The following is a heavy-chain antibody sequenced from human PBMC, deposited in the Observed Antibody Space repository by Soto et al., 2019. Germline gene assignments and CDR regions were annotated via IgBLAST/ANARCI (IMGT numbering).Heavy chain of an antibody. J-gene: IGHJ6*04. CDR1: GGSIRSGGYY. Sequence: SETLSLTCTVSGGSIRSGGYYWSWIRQHPGKGLEWIGYIYYSGSTYYNPSLKSRVTISVDTSKNQFSLKLSSVTAADTAVYYCARGPGSMDICGYYDYYYYGMDVWGEATTVTVPQ. CDR3: ARGPGSMDICGYYDYYYYGMDV. D-gene: IGHD3-22*01. V-gene: IGHV4-31*03. CDR2: IYYSGST.